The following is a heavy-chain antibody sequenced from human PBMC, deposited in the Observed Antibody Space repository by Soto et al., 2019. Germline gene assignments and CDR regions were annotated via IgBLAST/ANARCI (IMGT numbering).Heavy chain of an antibody. D-gene: IGHD6-13*01. Sequence: GGSLRLSCAASGFTFSSYGMSWVRQAPGKGLEWVSSINNSGNRTYYADSVKGRFTVSRDNSKNTLYLQMNSLRVEDTAVYYCAKGDRIAAAGSIDYWGQGTLVTVSS. CDR3: AKGDRIAAAGSIDY. CDR2: INNSGNRT. V-gene: IGHV3-23*01. CDR1: GFTFSSYG. J-gene: IGHJ4*02.